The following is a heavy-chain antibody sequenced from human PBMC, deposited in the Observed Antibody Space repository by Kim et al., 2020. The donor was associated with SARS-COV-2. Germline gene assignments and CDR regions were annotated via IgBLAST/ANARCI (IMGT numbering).Heavy chain of an antibody. CDR1: GGSISSYD. CDR2: IYYSGST. CDR3: ARSAAGGSGWYYYYGMDV. Sequence: SETLSLTCTVSGGSISSYDWSWIRQPPGKGLEWIGYIYYSGSTNYNASLKSRVTISVDTSKNQFSLKLSSVTAADTAVYYCARSAAGGSGWYYYYGMDVWGQGTTVTVSS. J-gene: IGHJ6*02. V-gene: IGHV4-59*01. D-gene: IGHD6-13*01.